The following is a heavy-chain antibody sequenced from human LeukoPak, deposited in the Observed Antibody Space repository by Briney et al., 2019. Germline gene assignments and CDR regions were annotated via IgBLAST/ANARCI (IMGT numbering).Heavy chain of an antibody. J-gene: IGHJ5*02. CDR3: ARVSYYYDSTLFDP. CDR1: GYTFTSYD. V-gene: IGHV1-8*03. D-gene: IGHD3-22*01. Sequence: ASVKVSCKASGYTFTSYDINWVRQATGQGLEWMGWMNPNSGNTGYAQKFQGRVTITRNTSISTAYMELSSLRSEDTAVYYCARVSYYYDSTLFDPWGQGILVTVSS. CDR2: MNPNSGNT.